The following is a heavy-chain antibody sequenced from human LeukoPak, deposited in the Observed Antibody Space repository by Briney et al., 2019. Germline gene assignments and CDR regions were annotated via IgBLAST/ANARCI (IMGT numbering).Heavy chain of an antibody. CDR1: GVSISSYY. D-gene: IGHD1-26*01. V-gene: IGHV4-59*08. J-gene: IGHJ4*02. CDR2: IFYSGNT. Sequence: PSETLSLTCTVSGVSISSYYWSWIRQPPGKGLEWGGYIFYSGNTIHNPSLKSRVTISVDTSKNHFSLRLRSVTAADTAVYYCARLAAISGSDYPDDWGQGTLVTVSS. CDR3: ARLAAISGSDYPDD.